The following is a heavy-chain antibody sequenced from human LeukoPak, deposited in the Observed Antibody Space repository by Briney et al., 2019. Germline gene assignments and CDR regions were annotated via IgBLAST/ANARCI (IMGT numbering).Heavy chain of an antibody. V-gene: IGHV3-30*02. CDR3: AKDLGLLPDY. CDR1: GFTFSSYG. J-gene: IGHJ4*02. Sequence: GGSLRLSCAASGFTFSSYGMHWVRQAPGKGLEWVAFIRYDGSNKYYADSVKGRFTISRDNSKNTLYLQVNSLRAEDTAVYYCAKDLGLLPDYWGQGTLVTVSS. D-gene: IGHD5-18*01. CDR2: IRYDGSNK.